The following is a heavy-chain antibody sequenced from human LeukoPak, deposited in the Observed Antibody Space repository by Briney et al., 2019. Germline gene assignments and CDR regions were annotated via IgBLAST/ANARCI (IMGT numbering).Heavy chain of an antibody. V-gene: IGHV3-21*01. CDR3: ARDPRYYDFWSGYSSYYYYYMDV. D-gene: IGHD3-3*01. J-gene: IGHJ6*03. Sequence: PGGSLRLSCAASGFTFSSYSMNWVRQAPGKGLEWVSSISSSSSYIYYADSVKGRFTISRDNAKNSLYLQMNSLRAVDTAVYYCARDPRYYDFWSGYSSYYYYYMDVWGKGTTVTVSS. CDR2: ISSSSSYI. CDR1: GFTFSSYS.